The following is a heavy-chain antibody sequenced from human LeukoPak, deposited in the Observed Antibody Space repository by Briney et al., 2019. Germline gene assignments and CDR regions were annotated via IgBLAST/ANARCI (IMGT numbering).Heavy chain of an antibody. CDR2: ISSSGSTI. V-gene: IGHV3-48*03. D-gene: IGHD3-10*02. Sequence: GGSLRHACAASGFTFSSYEMNWVRQAPGKGLEWVSYISSSGSTIYYADSVKGRFTISRDNAKNSLYLQMDSLRAEDTAVYYCAELGITMIGGVWGKGTTVTISS. CDR3: AELGITMIGGV. CDR1: GFTFSSYE. J-gene: IGHJ6*04.